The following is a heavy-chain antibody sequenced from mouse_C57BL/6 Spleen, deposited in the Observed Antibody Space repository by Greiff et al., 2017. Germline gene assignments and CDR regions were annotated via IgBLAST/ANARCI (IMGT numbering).Heavy chain of an antibody. V-gene: IGHV1-55*01. CDR1: GYTFTSYW. J-gene: IGHJ4*01. CDR3: AIITTVVATDYYAMDY. Sequence: VQLQQPGAELVKPGASVKMSCKASGYTFTSYWITWVKQRPGQGLEWIGDIYPGSGSTNYNEKFKSKATLTVDTSSSTAYMQRSSLTSEDSAVYYCAIITTVVATDYYAMDYWGQGTSVTVSS. D-gene: IGHD1-1*01. CDR2: IYPGSGST.